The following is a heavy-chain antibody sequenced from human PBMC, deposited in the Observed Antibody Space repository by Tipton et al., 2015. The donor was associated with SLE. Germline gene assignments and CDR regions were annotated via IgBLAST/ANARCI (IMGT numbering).Heavy chain of an antibody. CDR2: IYNSGST. Sequence: LRLSCTVSGASIRSYYWSWIRQPPGKGLEWIGNIYNSGSTNYNPSLKSRVTMSLDTSKNQFSLKLSSVTAADTAVYYCARDSLSGDNWFDPWGQGTLVPVSA. D-gene: IGHD1-1*01. CDR3: ARDSLSGDNWFDP. CDR1: GASIRSYY. J-gene: IGHJ5*02. V-gene: IGHV4-59*01.